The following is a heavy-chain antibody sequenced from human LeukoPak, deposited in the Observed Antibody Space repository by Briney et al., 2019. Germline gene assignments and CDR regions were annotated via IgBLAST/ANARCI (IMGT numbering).Heavy chain of an antibody. CDR3: ARWLELMRNFDW. CDR1: GFTFSDYW. V-gene: IGHV3-7*01. J-gene: IGHJ4*02. Sequence: GGSLRLLCVGSGFTFSDYWMSWVRQAPGKGLKWVANIKQDGSEKDYVDALKGRFTISRDNAKNSLYLQMNSLRAEDTAVYYCARWLELMRNFDWWGQGTLVTVSS. CDR2: IKQDGSEK. D-gene: IGHD5-24*01.